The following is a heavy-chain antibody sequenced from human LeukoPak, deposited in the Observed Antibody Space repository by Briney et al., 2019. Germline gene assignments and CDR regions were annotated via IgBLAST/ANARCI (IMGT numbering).Heavy chain of an antibody. CDR3: ARDAERIRATDGFDI. Sequence: GGSLRLSCAASGFTVSRNYMSWVRQAPGKGLEWVSIIYSGGSAYYADSVKGRFTISRDNPSNTLYLQMNSLRAEDTAVYYCARDAERIRATDGFDIWGQGTMVTVSS. V-gene: IGHV3-66*01. J-gene: IGHJ3*02. D-gene: IGHD3-10*01. CDR1: GFTVSRNY. CDR2: IYSGGSA.